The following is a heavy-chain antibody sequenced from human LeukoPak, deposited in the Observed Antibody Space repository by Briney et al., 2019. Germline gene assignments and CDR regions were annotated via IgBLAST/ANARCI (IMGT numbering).Heavy chain of an antibody. CDR1: GYTFPSYY. J-gene: IGHJ6*03. Sequence: ASVKVSCKASGYTFPSYYMHWVRQAPGQGLEWMGIINPSGGSTSYAQKFQGRVTMTRDMSTSTVYMELSSLRSEDTAVYYCASQVGSYYYYYMDVWGKGTTVTVSS. CDR3: ASQVGSYYYYYMDV. D-gene: IGHD2-2*01. CDR2: INPSGGST. V-gene: IGHV1-46*01.